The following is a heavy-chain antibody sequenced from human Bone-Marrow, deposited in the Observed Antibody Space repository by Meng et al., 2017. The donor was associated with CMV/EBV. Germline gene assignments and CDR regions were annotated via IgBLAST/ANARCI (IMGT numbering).Heavy chain of an antibody. Sequence: SVKVSCKASGGTFSSYAISWVRQAPGQGLEWMGGIIPIFGTANYAQKFQGRVTITTDESTSTAYMELSSLRSEDTAVYYCARTVVPAAPLGYGMAFWGPGNTV. CDR1: GGTFSSYA. V-gene: IGHV1-69*05. CDR3: ARTVVPAAPLGYGMAF. D-gene: IGHD2-2*01. J-gene: IGHJ6*02. CDR2: IIPIFGTA.